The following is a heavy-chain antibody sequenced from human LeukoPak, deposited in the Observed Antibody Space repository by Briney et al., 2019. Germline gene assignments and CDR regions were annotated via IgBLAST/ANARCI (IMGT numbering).Heavy chain of an antibody. CDR1: GGSISSNTYY. D-gene: IGHD5/OR15-5a*01. Sequence: SGTLSLTSTVSGGSISSNTYYCGWVRRPPRKGLGWMGNIHYSGSTSSKPPLTRPVTISVDTSKNQFSPNLSSLTAPDTAVYYCAPSDTVSTYNWFDPWGEGTLVTVSS. CDR2: IHYSGST. V-gene: IGHV4-39*01. J-gene: IGHJ5*02. CDR3: APSDTVSTYNWFDP.